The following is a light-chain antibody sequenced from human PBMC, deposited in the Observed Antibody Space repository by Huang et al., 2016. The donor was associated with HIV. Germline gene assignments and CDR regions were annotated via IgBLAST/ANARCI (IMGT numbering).Light chain of an antibody. CDR1: LALINS. CDR3: QQYYIRPWT. Sequence: DNQMTQSPSSLAASIGDKVTITCRASLALINSLAWYQLQPGKAPKLLLYGASKLDSGVPSRFSGSGSGTDFTLTIRSLQPEDFAAYYCQQYYIRPWTFGQGTRVEIK. V-gene: IGKV1-NL1*01. CDR2: GAS. J-gene: IGKJ1*01.